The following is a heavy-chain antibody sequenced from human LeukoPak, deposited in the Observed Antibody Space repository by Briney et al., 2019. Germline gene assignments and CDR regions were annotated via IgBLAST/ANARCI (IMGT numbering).Heavy chain of an antibody. CDR3: ARSNIVVGEIDY. CDR1: GGTFSSYT. Sequence: SVKVSCKASGGTFSSYTISWVRRAPGQGLEWMGRIIPILGIANYAQKFQGRVTITADKSTSTAYMELSSLRSEDTAVYYCARSNIVVGEIDYWGQGTLVTVSS. D-gene: IGHD2-2*01. J-gene: IGHJ4*02. V-gene: IGHV1-69*02. CDR2: IIPILGIA.